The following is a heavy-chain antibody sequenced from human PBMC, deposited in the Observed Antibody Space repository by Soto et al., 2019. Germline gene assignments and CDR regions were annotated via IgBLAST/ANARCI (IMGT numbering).Heavy chain of an antibody. CDR1: GFTFSSYS. CDR3: ARDIVLMVYGPRRYNWFDP. V-gene: IGHV3-21*01. CDR2: ISSSSSYI. D-gene: IGHD2-8*01. Sequence: PGGSLRLSCAASGFTFSSYSMNWVRQAPGKGLEWVSSISSSSSYIYYADSVKGRFTISRDNAKNSLYLQMNSLRAEDTAVYYCARDIVLMVYGPRRYNWFDPWGQGTLVTVSS. J-gene: IGHJ5*02.